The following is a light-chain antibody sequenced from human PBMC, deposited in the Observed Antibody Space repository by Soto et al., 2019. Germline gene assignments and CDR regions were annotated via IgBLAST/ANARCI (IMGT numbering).Light chain of an antibody. CDR1: QSVGSN. V-gene: IGKV3-15*01. CDR2: GAS. J-gene: IGKJ2*01. CDR3: QQYNNWPYT. Sequence: EIVMTQSPATLSVSPGERATLSCRASQSVGSNLAWHQQKPGQAPRLLIYGASTRATGIPARFSGSGSGTDFTLTISSLQSEDFAVYYCQQYNNWPYTFGQGTKLEIK.